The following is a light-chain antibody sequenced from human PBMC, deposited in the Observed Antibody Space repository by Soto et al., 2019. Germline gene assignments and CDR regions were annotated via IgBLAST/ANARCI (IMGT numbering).Light chain of an antibody. Sequence: EIVITQSPATLSVSPGERATLSCRASQSVSSNLAWYQQKPGQAPRLLIYGASTRATGIPARFSGSGSGTDFTLTISSLQPEDFAVYYCQQDYNLPTWTFGQGSMVDIK. V-gene: IGKV3-15*01. CDR3: QQDYNLPTWT. CDR2: GAS. J-gene: IGKJ1*01. CDR1: QSVSSN.